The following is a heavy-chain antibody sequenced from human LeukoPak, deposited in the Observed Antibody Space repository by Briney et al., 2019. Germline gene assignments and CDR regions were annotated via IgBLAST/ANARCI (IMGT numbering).Heavy chain of an antibody. CDR3: ARNPRGRFPYEAGYYGMDV. Sequence: PSETLSLTCTVSGGSIRSSYYYWGWIRQPPGKGLEWIGSIYDSGSTYYNPSLKSRVTISVDTSKNQFSLKLSSVTAADTAVYYCARNPRGRFPYEAGYYGMDVWGQGATVTVSS. CDR1: GGSIRSSYYY. D-gene: IGHD3-10*01. J-gene: IGHJ6*02. CDR2: IYDSGST. V-gene: IGHV4-39*07.